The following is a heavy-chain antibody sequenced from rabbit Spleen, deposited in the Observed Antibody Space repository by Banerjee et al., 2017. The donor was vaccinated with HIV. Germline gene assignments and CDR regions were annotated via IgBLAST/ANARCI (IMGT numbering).Heavy chain of an antibody. CDR1: GFSFSSAYY. J-gene: IGHJ2*01. D-gene: IGHD1-1*01. Sequence: QEQLVESGGDLVQPGASLTLTCTASGFSFSSAYYMCWVRQAPGKGLEWIACIGTSSGNKWYASWAKGRFTISKTSSTTVTLQMTSLTAADTATYFCARNYVNVFDPWGPGTLVTVS. CDR2: IGTSSGNK. CDR3: ARNYVNVFDP. V-gene: IGHV1S45*01.